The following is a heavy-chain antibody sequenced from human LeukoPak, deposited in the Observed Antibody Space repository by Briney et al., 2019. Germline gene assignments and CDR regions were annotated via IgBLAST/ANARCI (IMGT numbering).Heavy chain of an antibody. CDR2: MSGGTT. J-gene: IGHJ4*02. CDR3: ARDASVYSSSCVGY. D-gene: IGHD6-6*01. CDR1: GFTLSSQT. V-gene: IGHV3-23*01. Sequence: GGSLRLSCEVSGFTLSSQTMSWVRQAPGKGLEWVSAMSGGTTYYADSVKGRFTISRDNAKNTLLLQMNSLRAEDTAVYYCARDASVYSSSCVGYWGQGTLVTVSS.